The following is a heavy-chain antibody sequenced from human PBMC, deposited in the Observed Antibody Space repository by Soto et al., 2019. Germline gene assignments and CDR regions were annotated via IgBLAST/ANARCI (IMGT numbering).Heavy chain of an antibody. Sequence: QVQLQESGPGLVKPSETLSLTCTVSGGSISSYYWSWIRQPPGKGLEWIGYIYYRGSTNYNPSLKSRVTISVDTSKNQFSLKLSSVTAADTAMYYCARFNWYFDLWGSGTLVTVSS. CDR2: IYYRGST. CDR1: GGSISSYY. CDR3: ARFNWYFDL. V-gene: IGHV4-59*01. J-gene: IGHJ2*01.